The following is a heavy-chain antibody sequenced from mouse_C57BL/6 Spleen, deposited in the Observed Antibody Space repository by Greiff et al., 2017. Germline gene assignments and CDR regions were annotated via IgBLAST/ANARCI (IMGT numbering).Heavy chain of an antibody. D-gene: IGHD1-1*01. J-gene: IGHJ1*03. CDR3: ARKGIRGSSCFDV. CDR2: INPDYGTT. V-gene: IGHV1-39*01. Sequence: VQLQQSGPELVKPGASVKISCTASGYSFTDYNMNWVKQSNGKSLEWIGVINPDYGTTGYDPKFKGKATMTVDQSSSTAYMQLNSLTSEDSAVYYCARKGIRGSSCFDVWGTGTTVTVSS. CDR1: GYSFTDYN.